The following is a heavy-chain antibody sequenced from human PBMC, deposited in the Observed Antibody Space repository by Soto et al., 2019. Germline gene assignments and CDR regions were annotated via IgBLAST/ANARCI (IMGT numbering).Heavy chain of an antibody. J-gene: IGHJ4*02. CDR1: GYTFTSYY. Sequence: ASVKVSCKASGYTFTSYYMHWVRQAPGQGLEWMGVVNPIDGNTIYTQKFQGRVTMTRDTSTSTVYMELSSLRSEDTAVYSCATSQLLSGSNRGPLDYWGQGTLVTVSS. CDR2: VNPIDGNT. CDR3: ATSQLLSGSNRGPLDY. V-gene: IGHV1-46*01. D-gene: IGHD3-22*01.